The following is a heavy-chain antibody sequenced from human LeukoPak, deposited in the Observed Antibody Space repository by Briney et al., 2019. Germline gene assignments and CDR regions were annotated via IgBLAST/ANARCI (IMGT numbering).Heavy chain of an antibody. Sequence: GGSLRLSCAASGFTFSSYAMSWVRQAPGKGLEWVSAISGSVGSTYYADSVKGRFTISRDNSKNTLYLQMNSLRAEDTAVYYCAKDSAGGDVSDYWGQGTLVTVSS. CDR1: GFTFSSYA. CDR2: ISGSVGST. J-gene: IGHJ4*02. CDR3: AKDSAGGDVSDY. D-gene: IGHD2-21*02. V-gene: IGHV3-23*01.